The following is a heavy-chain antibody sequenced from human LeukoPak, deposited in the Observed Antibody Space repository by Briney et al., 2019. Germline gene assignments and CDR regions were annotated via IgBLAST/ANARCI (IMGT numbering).Heavy chain of an antibody. J-gene: IGHJ4*02. Sequence: GGSLRLSCAASGFTFSSYAMHWVRQAPGKGLEWVAVISYDGSNKYYADSVKGRFTISRDNSKNTLYLQMNSLRAEDTAVYYCASGYNGYDELIFDYWGQGTLVTVSS. CDR3: ASGYNGYDELIFDY. V-gene: IGHV3-30*04. D-gene: IGHD5-12*01. CDR1: GFTFSSYA. CDR2: ISYDGSNK.